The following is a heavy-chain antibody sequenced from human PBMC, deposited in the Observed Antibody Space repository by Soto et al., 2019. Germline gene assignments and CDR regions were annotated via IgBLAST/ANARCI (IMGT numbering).Heavy chain of an antibody. J-gene: IGHJ4*02. V-gene: IGHV4-34*01. CDR2: INHSGST. CDR3: ARDWEGAMVTFVDY. D-gene: IGHD5-18*01. Sequence: SETLSLTCAVYGGSFSGYYWSWIRQPPGKGLEWIGEINHSGSTNYNPSLKSRVTISVDTSKNQFSLKLSSVTAADTAVYYCARDWEGAMVTFVDYWGQGTLVTVSS. CDR1: GGSFSGYY.